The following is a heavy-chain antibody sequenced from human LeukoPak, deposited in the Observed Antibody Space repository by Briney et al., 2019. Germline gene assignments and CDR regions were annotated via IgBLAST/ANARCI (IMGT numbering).Heavy chain of an antibody. Sequence: GGSLRLSCAASGFTFSNYAMTWVRRAPGRGLEWVSVISNNGDRTYYADSVKGRFTISRDNAKNSLYLQMNSLRAEDTAVYYCARVGNVVVVAEYYFDYWGQGTLVTVSS. V-gene: IGHV3-23*01. D-gene: IGHD2-15*01. CDR2: ISNNGDRT. J-gene: IGHJ4*02. CDR3: ARVGNVVVVAEYYFDY. CDR1: GFTFSNYA.